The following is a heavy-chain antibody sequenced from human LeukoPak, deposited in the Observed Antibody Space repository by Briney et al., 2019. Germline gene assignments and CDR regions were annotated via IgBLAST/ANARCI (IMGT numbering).Heavy chain of an antibody. CDR3: ARDSDCSGGSCLFYYYYYYMDV. D-gene: IGHD2-15*01. J-gene: IGHJ6*03. Sequence: GGSLRLSCAASGFTFSSYGMHWVRQAPGKGLEWVAFIRYDGSNKYYADSVKGRFTISRDNAKNSLYLQMNSLRAEDTAVYYCARDSDCSGGSCLFYYYYYYMDVWGKGTTVTVSS. CDR1: GFTFSSYG. V-gene: IGHV3-30*02. CDR2: IRYDGSNK.